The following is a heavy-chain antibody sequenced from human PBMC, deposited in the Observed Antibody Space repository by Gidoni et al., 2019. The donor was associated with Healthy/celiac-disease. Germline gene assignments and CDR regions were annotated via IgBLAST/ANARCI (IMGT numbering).Heavy chain of an antibody. CDR1: GFTFSSYA. D-gene: IGHD3-3*01. Sequence: QVQLVESGGGVVQPGRSLRLSCVASGFTFSSYAMHWVRQAPGKGLEWVAVISHDGSNKYYADSVKGRFTISRDNSKNTLYLQMNSLRAEDTAVYYCARDYYDFWSGYTVYWGQGTLVTVSS. CDR3: ARDYYDFWSGYTVY. V-gene: IGHV3-30-3*01. J-gene: IGHJ4*02. CDR2: ISHDGSNK.